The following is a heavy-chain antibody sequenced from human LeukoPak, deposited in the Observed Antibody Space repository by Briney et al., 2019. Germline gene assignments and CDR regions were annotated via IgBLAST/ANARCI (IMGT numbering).Heavy chain of an antibody. V-gene: IGHV3-23*01. CDR1: GFTFSSYA. J-gene: IGHJ4*02. Sequence: GGSLRLSCAASGFTFSSYAMSWVRQAPGKGLEWVSAISGSDGSTYYADSVKGRFTISRDNSKNTLYLQMNSLRAEDTAVYYCAKDLHPSIAAAGHYFDYWGQGTLVTVSS. CDR2: ISGSDGST. D-gene: IGHD6-13*01. CDR3: AKDLHPSIAAAGHYFDY.